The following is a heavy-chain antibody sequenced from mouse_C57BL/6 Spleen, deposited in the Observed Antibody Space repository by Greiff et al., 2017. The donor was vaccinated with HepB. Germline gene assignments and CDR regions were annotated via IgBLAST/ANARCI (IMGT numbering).Heavy chain of an antibody. CDR3: TRDLDGYLAWFAY. V-gene: IGHV14-1*01. Sequence: VQLNDSGAELVRPGASVKLSCTASGFNIKDYYMHWVKQRPEQGLEWIGRIDPEDGDTEYAPKFQGKATMTADTSSNTAYLQLSSLTSEDTAVYYCTRDLDGYLAWFAYWGQGTLVTVSA. CDR1: GFNIKDYY. J-gene: IGHJ3*01. CDR2: IDPEDGDT. D-gene: IGHD2-3*01.